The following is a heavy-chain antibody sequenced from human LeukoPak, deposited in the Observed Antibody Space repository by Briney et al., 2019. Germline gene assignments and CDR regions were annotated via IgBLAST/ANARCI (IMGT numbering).Heavy chain of an antibody. Sequence: GGSLRLSCAASGFTLSSYWMSWVRQAPGKGLEWVANINQSGSMDCYLDSVKGRFTITRDNDKNSLYLQMNSLRAEDTAVYYCARDAFVVVPAAIPYHFDYWGQGTLVTVSS. J-gene: IGHJ4*02. CDR1: GFTLSSYW. CDR3: ARDAFVVVPAAIPYHFDY. CDR2: INQSGSMD. V-gene: IGHV3-7*01. D-gene: IGHD2-2*02.